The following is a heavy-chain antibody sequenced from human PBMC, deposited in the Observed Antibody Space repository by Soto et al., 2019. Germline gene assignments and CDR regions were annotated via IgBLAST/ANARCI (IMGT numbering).Heavy chain of an antibody. D-gene: IGHD6-13*01. CDR3: ARDSRWYTYYYGMDV. CDR2: ISYDGSNK. Sequence: QVQLVESGGGVVQPGRSLRLSCAASGFTFSRYAMHWVRQAPGKGLEWVAAISYDGSNKYYADSVKGRFTISRDNSKNMLYLQKNSLRAEDTAVYYCARDSRWYTYYYGMDVWGQPTTVTVSS. J-gene: IGHJ6*02. V-gene: IGHV3-30-3*01. CDR1: GFTFSRYA.